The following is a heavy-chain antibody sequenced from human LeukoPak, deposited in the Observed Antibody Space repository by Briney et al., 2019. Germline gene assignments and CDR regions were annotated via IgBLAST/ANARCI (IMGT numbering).Heavy chain of an antibody. J-gene: IGHJ6*03. Sequence: PSETLSLTCTVSGGSISSYYWSWIRQPPGKGLEWIGYIYYSGSTNYNPSLKSRVTISVDTSKNQFSLKLSSVTAADTAVYYCARDRGSQKVLLWFGDPEYYYYMDVWGEGTTVTVSS. CDR3: ARDRGSQKVLLWFGDPEYYYYMDV. V-gene: IGHV4-59*01. CDR1: GGSISSYY. CDR2: IYYSGST. D-gene: IGHD3-10*01.